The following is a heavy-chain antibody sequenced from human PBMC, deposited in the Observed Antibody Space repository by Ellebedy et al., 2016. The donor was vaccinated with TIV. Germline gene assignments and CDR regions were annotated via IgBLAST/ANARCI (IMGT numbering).Heavy chain of an antibody. D-gene: IGHD3-10*01. CDR3: ARESGNPYYYYMDV. V-gene: IGHV3-11*01. CDR2: ISSSGSTI. CDR1: GFTFSDYY. Sequence: GGSLRLSCAASGFTFSDYYMSWIRQAPGKGLEWVSYISSSGSTIYYADSVKGRFTISRDNAKNSLYLQMNSLRAEDTAVYYCARESGNPYYYYMDVWGKGTTVTVSS. J-gene: IGHJ6*03.